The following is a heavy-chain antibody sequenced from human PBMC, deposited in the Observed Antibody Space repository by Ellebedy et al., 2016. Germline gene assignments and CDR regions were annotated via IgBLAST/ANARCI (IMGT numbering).Heavy chain of an antibody. D-gene: IGHD3-9*01. V-gene: IGHV3-74*01. CDR3: ATVDQF. CDR2: IGGDGSGT. Sequence: GGSLRLSCEASGFTLSAYWMHWVRQAPGKGLEWVSRIGGDGSGTSYAASVEGRFTISRDSAKNTLYLQMHGLRSEDSAVYYCATVDQFWGQGTLVTVSS. J-gene: IGHJ4*02. CDR1: GFTLSAYW.